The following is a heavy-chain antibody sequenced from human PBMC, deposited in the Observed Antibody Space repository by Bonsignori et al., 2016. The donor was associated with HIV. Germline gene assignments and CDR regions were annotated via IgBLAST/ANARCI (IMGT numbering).Heavy chain of an antibody. V-gene: IGHV3-48*02. CDR3: ASVPVRYCSGGSCYAFDI. J-gene: IGHJ3*02. Sequence: VRQAPGKGLEWVSYISSSSSTIYYADSVKGRFTISRDNAKNSLYLQMNSLRDEDTAVYYCASVPVRYCSGGSCYAFDIWGQGTMVTVSS. CDR2: ISSSSSTI. D-gene: IGHD2-15*01.